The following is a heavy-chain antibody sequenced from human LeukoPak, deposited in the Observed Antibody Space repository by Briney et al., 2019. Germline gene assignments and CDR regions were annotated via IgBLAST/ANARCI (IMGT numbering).Heavy chain of an antibody. Sequence: SETLSLTCSVSGGSISSYHWSWIRQPAGKGLEWIGRIYSTGSTNYNPSLTSRVAISADMSKKQISLKLTSVTGADTAVYYCAGERGEEYSSGWYKTNFFDNWGQGIRVTVSS. D-gene: IGHD6-19*01. CDR1: GGSISSYH. CDR3: AGERGEEYSSGWYKTNFFDN. J-gene: IGHJ4*02. V-gene: IGHV4-4*07. CDR2: IYSTGST.